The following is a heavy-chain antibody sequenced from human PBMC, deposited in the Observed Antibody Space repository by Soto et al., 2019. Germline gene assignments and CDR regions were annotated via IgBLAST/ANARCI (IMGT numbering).Heavy chain of an antibody. CDR1: GYTFTSYG. J-gene: IGHJ5*02. V-gene: IGHV1-18*01. D-gene: IGHD3-3*01. CDR2: ISAYNGNT. CDR3: ARDARRFLEWLFNWFDP. Sequence: GASVKVSCKASGYTFTSYGISWVRRAPGQGLEWMGWISAYNGNTNYAQKLKGRVTMTTDTSTSTAYMKLRSLRSDDTAVYYCARDARRFLEWLFNWFDPWGQGTLVTVSS.